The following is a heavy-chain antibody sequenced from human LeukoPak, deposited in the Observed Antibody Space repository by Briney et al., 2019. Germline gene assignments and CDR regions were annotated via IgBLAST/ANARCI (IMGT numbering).Heavy chain of an antibody. CDR2: IYYSGST. V-gene: IGHV4-39*07. D-gene: IGHD4-17*01. Sequence: SETLSLTCTVSGGSISSSSYYWGWIRQPPGKGLEWIGSIYYSGSTYYNPSLKSRVTISVDTSKNQFSLKLSSVTAADTAVYYCASTVATLHYYYYYYMDVWGKGTTVTVSS. J-gene: IGHJ6*03. CDR1: GGSISSSSYY. CDR3: ASTVATLHYYYYYYMDV.